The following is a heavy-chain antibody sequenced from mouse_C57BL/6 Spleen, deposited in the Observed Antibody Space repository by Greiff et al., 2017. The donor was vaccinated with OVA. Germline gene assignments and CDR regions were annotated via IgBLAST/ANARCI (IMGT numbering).Heavy chain of an antibody. CDR2: IDPETGGT. Sequence: QVHVKQSGAELVRPGASVTLSCKASGYTFTDYEMHWVKQTPVHGLEWIGAIDPETGGTAYHQKFKGKAILTADKSSSTAYMELRSLTSEDSAVYYCTRYPTPRGACFAYWGQGTLVTVSA. CDR1: GYTFTDYE. CDR3: TRYPTPRGACFAY. J-gene: IGHJ3*01. D-gene: IGHD2-10*01. V-gene: IGHV1-15*01.